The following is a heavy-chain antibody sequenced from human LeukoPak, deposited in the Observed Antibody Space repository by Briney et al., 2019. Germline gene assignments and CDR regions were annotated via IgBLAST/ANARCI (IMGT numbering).Heavy chain of an antibody. Sequence: ASVKVSCKASGYTFTSYYMHWVRHAPGQGLEWMGIINPSGGSKSYAQKFQGRVTMTRDMSTSTVYMELSSLRSEDTAVYYCARGFLKGVVGVDPWGQGTLVTVSS. CDR3: ARGFLKGVVGVDP. CDR1: GYTFTSYY. V-gene: IGHV1-46*01. D-gene: IGHD2-15*01. CDR2: INPSGGSK. J-gene: IGHJ5*02.